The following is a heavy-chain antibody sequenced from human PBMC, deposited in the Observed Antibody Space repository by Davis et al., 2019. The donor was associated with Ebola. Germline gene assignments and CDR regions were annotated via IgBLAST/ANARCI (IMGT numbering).Heavy chain of an antibody. J-gene: IGHJ6*04. D-gene: IGHD3-3*01. CDR3: NSGGRFGVVIRYYYYGMDV. Sequence: PGGSLRLSCAASGFTFSSYSMNWVRHAPGKGLVWVSRINSDGSSTSYADSVKGRFTISRDNAKNTLYLQMNSLRAEDTAVYYCNSGGRFGVVIRYYYYGMDVWGKGTTVTVSS. CDR1: GFTFSSYS. V-gene: IGHV3-74*01. CDR2: INSDGSST.